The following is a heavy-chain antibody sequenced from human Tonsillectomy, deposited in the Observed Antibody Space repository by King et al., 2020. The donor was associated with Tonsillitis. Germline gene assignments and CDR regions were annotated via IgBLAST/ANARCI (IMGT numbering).Heavy chain of an antibody. Sequence: VQLVESGGGVVQPGRSLRLSCAASGFTFRSYGMHWVRQAPGKGLEWVAVISYVVTNEYYADSVKGRFTISRDNSKNTIYLQMNNLRVEDTAVYYCAKDHRGLGTSGAFDVWSQGTMVTVSS. CDR3: AKDHRGLGTSGAFDV. J-gene: IGHJ3*01. V-gene: IGHV3-30*18. CDR2: ISYVVTNE. D-gene: IGHD3-16*01. CDR1: GFTFRSYG.